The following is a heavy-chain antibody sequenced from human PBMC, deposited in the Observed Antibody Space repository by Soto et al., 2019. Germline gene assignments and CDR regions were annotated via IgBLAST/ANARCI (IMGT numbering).Heavy chain of an antibody. CDR1: GFTVSTNY. CDR2: MFYGGST. V-gene: IGHV3-66*01. Sequence: EVQLVESGGGLVQPGGSLRLSCAASGFTVSTNYMTWVRQAPGKGLEWVSVMFYGGSTYYAASVKGRFTISRDDSKNKLYLQMNSLRAEDTAVYYWATTGMGLTLYYYYHGMDVWGQGTTVTVSS. J-gene: IGHJ6*02. D-gene: IGHD1-26*01. CDR3: ATTGMGLTLYYYYHGMDV.